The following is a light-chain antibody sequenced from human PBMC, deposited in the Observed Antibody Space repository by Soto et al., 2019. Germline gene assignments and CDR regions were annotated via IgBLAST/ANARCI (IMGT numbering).Light chain of an antibody. CDR3: CSYTSGDTPYV. J-gene: IGLJ1*01. CDR1: SSDVGNCNC. V-gene: IGLV2-14*01. Sequence: QSALTQPASVSGSPGQSITISCTGASSDVGNCNCVSWYQQHPGKAPKLMIYEVSNRPSGISDRFSGSKSGNTASLTISRLRPEDEADYYCCSYTSGDTPYVFGLGTKLTVL. CDR2: EVS.